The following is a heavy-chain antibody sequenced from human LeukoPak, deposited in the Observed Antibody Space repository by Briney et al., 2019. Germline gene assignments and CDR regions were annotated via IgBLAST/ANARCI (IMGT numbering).Heavy chain of an antibody. Sequence: GASVKVSCKASGYTFTGYYMHWVRQAPGQGLEWMGWINPNSGGTNYAQKFQGRVTMTRDTSISTAYMELSRLRSDDTAVYYCARTYGSGSYYHLATWGQGTLVTVSS. V-gene: IGHV1-2*02. CDR3: ARTYGSGSYYHLAT. CDR2: INPNSGGT. D-gene: IGHD3-10*01. CDR1: GYTFTGYY. J-gene: IGHJ5*02.